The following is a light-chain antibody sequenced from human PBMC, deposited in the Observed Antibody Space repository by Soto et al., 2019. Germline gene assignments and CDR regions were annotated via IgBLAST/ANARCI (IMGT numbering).Light chain of an antibody. CDR1: QSVAGS. J-gene: IGKJ5*01. CDR2: DIS. V-gene: IGKV3-11*01. Sequence: EFVLTQSPATPSLSPGERRILSCRASQSVAGSLAWYQQKPGQAPRXLIYDISTRAAAIPARFSGSGSGTEFTLTVSSLEPEDFALYYCQQRSNRITFGQGTRLEIK. CDR3: QQRSNRIT.